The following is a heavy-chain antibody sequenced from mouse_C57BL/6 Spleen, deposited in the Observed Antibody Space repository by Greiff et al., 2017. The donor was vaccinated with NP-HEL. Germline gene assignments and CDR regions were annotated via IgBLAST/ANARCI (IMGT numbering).Heavy chain of an antibody. V-gene: IGHV2-2*01. J-gene: IGHJ4*01. D-gene: IGHD1-1*01. Sequence: VQLVESGPGLVQPSQSLSITCTVSGFSLTSYGVHWVRQSQGKGLEWLGVIWSGGSTDYNAAFISRLSISKDNSKSQVFFKMNSLQADDTAIYYCAGFTTVVAPYYYAMDYWGQGTSVTVSS. CDR3: AGFTTVVAPYYYAMDY. CDR2: IWSGGST. CDR1: GFSLTSYG.